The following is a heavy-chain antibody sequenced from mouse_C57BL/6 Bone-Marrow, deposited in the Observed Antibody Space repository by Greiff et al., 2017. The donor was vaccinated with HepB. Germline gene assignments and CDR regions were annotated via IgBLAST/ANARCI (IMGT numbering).Heavy chain of an antibody. CDR1: GYSFTSYY. V-gene: IGHV1-66*01. CDR2: IYPGSGNT. CDR3: ARGGGILYYFDY. Sequence: VKVVESGPELVKPGASVKISCKASGYSFTSYYIHWVKQRPGQGLEWIGWIYPGSGNTKYNEKFKGKATLTADTSSSTAYMQLSSLTSEDSAVYYCARGGGILYYFDYWGQGTTLTVSS. J-gene: IGHJ2*01.